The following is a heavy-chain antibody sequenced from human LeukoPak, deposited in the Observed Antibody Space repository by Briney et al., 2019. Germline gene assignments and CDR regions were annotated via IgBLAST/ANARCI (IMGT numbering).Heavy chain of an antibody. V-gene: IGHV3-53*01. Sequence: PGGSLRLSCAASGFSVSNNYMNWVRQAPGKGLEWVSVIYSGGSTYYADSVKGRFTISRDNSKNTLYLQMNSLRAEDTAVYYCAKSGGGTTKNKYYFDYWGQGTLVTVSS. J-gene: IGHJ4*02. CDR2: IYSGGST. CDR1: GFSVSNNY. D-gene: IGHD3-10*01. CDR3: AKSGGGTTKNKYYFDY.